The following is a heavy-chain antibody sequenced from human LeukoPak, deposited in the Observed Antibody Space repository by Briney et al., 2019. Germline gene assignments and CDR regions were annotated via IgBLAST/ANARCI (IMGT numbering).Heavy chain of an antibody. Sequence: ASVKVSCKASGYTFTSYGISWVRQAPGQGLEWMGWISAYNGNTNYAQKLQGRVTMTTDTSTSTAYMELMSLRSDDTAVYYCARDMSTPSYNGFDPWGQGTLVTVSS. J-gene: IGHJ5*02. D-gene: IGHD2-15*01. CDR2: ISAYNGNT. CDR3: ARDMSTPSYNGFDP. V-gene: IGHV1-18*01. CDR1: GYTFTSYG.